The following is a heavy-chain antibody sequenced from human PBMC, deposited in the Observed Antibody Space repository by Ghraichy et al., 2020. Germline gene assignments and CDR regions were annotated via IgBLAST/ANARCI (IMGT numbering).Heavy chain of an antibody. V-gene: IGHV3-13*01. CDR3: ARVLRHRDYYYGMDV. CDR2: IGTAGDT. Sequence: GGSLRLSCAASGFTFSSYDMHWVRQATGKGLEWVSAIGTAGDTYYPGSVKGRFTISRENAKNSLYLQMNSLRAGDTAVYYCARVLRHRDYYYGMDVWGQGTTVTVSS. D-gene: IGHD3-10*01. J-gene: IGHJ6*02. CDR1: GFTFSSYD.